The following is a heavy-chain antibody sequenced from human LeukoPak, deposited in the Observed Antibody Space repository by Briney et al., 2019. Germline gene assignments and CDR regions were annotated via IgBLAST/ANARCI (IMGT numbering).Heavy chain of an antibody. Sequence: SQTLSLTCTVSAGSISSGDYYWSWLRQPPGKGLEWIGYIYYTGSTYYNPSLKSRVTISVDTSKTQFSLKLSSVTAADTAVYYCARDQDCSSTSCYSTSGMDVWGKGTTVTVSS. CDR2: IYYTGST. J-gene: IGHJ6*04. V-gene: IGHV4-30-4*01. CDR1: AGSISSGDYY. CDR3: ARDQDCSSTSCYSTSGMDV. D-gene: IGHD2-2*01.